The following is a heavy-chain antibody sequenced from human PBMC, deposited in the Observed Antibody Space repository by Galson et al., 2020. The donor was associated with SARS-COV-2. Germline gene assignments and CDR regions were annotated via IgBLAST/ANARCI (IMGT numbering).Heavy chain of an antibody. D-gene: IGHD2-2*02. J-gene: IGHJ6*02. Sequence: GESLKISCAASAFTFSRYAMSWVRQAPGKGLEWVSAISASGGRTDYADSVKGRFTISRDNSKNTLYLQMNTLRAEDTAVYYCARDDVVVVPAAILDYYYGMDGWGQGTTVTVSS. CDR3: ARDDVVVVPAAILDYYYGMDG. CDR1: AFTFSRYA. CDR2: ISASGGRT. V-gene: IGHV3-23*01.